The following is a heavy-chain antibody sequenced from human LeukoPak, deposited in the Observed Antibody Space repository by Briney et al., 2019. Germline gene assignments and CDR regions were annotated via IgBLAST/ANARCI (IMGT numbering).Heavy chain of an antibody. CDR2: IYGGGST. CDR3: ARGGRGSAAVVAPRSFDI. V-gene: IGHV3-53*01. CDR1: GFTVSSNY. Sequence: GGSLRLSCAASGFTVSSNYMSWVRQAPGKGLEWVSVIYGGGSTYYADSVKGRFTISRDNSKNTLYLQMNSLRAEDSALYYCARGGRGSAAVVAPRSFDIWGQGTMVTVSS. D-gene: IGHD3-22*01. J-gene: IGHJ3*02.